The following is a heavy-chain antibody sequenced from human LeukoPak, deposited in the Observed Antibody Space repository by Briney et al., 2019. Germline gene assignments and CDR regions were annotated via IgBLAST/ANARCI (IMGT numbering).Heavy chain of an antibody. Sequence: ASVKVSCKASGGTFSNNPISWVRQAPGQGLEWMGEIIPIFGTATYAQKFQGRVTITADTSTSTVYMELSSLRSEDTAVYYCARDPGTMVRGSRRGYDGNYYYMDVWGKGTTVTISS. CDR1: GGTFSNNP. J-gene: IGHJ6*03. V-gene: IGHV1-69*06. D-gene: IGHD3-10*01. CDR2: IIPIFGTA. CDR3: ARDPGTMVRGSRRGYDGNYYYMDV.